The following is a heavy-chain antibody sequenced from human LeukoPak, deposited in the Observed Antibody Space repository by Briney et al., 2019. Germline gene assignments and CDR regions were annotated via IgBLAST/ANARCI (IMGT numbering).Heavy chain of an antibody. CDR2: ISSSGGTT. J-gene: IGHJ6*02. V-gene: IGHV3-23*01. CDR3: AREASHVSGMDV. Sequence: GASLRLSCAASGFPFSSYAMGWVRQAPGKGLDWVSGISSSGGTTYYADSVKGWFTISRDNSKNTLSLQMNSLRAEDTAVYYCAREASHVSGMDVWGQGTTVTVSS. CDR1: GFPFSSYA.